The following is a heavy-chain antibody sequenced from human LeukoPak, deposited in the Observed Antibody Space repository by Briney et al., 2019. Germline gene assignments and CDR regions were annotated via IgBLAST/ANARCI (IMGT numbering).Heavy chain of an antibody. J-gene: IGHJ4*02. V-gene: IGHV1-8*03. CDR3: ARIGLSGYLYYFDY. D-gene: IGHD3-3*01. Sequence: WASVKLSCKASGYTFTSYDINWVRQATGQGLEWMGWMNPNSGNTGYAQKFQGRVTITRNTSISTAYMELSSLRSEDTAVYYCARIGLSGYLYYFDYWGQGTLVTVSS. CDR2: MNPNSGNT. CDR1: GYTFTSYD.